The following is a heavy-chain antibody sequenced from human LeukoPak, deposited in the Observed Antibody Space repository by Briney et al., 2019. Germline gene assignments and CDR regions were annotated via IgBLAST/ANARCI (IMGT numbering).Heavy chain of an antibody. CDR1: GFTFSTYG. D-gene: IGHD6-6*01. CDR2: ISYDGSNK. V-gene: IGHV3-30*18. CDR3: AKDWGRSSWSGGDAFDI. Sequence: GGSLRLSCAASGFTFSTYGMHWVRQAPGKGLEWVAVISYDGSNKFYADSVKGRFTISRDNSKNTLYLQMNSLRAEDTAVYYCAKDWGRSSWSGGDAFDIWGQGTMVTVSS. J-gene: IGHJ3*02.